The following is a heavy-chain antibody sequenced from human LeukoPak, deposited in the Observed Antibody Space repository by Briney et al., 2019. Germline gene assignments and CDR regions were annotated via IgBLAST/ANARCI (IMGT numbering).Heavy chain of an antibody. J-gene: IGHJ4*02. CDR1: GGTFSSYA. CDR3: ARVGLYYYGSGSYYNEAYYFDY. V-gene: IGHV1-69*06. CDR2: IIPIFGTA. D-gene: IGHD3-10*01. Sequence: GASVKVSCKASGGTFSSYAISWVRQAPGQGLEWMGGIIPIFGTANYAQKFQGRVTITADKSTSTAYMELSSLRSEDTAVYYCARVGLYYYGSGSYYNEAYYFDYWGQGTLVTVSS.